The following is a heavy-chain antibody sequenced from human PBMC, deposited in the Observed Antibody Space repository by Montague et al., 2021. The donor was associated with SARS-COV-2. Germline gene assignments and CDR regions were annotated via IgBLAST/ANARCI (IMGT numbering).Heavy chain of an antibody. CDR3: ATSSYDFWSGYTQGDNWFDP. V-gene: IGHV4-4*02. J-gene: IGHJ5*02. D-gene: IGHD3-3*01. CDR1: GGSNSSSNW. CDR2: IYHSGST. Sequence: SETLSLTCAVSGGSNSSSNWWSWVRQPPGKGLEWIGEIYHSGSTNYNPSLKSRVTISVDKSKNQFSLKLSSVTAADTTVYYCATSSYDFWSGYTQGDNWFDPWGQGTLVTVSS.